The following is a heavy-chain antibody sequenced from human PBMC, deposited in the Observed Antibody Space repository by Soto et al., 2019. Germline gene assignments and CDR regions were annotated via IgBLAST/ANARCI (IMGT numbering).Heavy chain of an antibody. CDR3: AREDPPILN. Sequence: QVQLVQSGAEVKKPGASVKVSCKASGYTFTSYGTSSGRQAPRQGLEWMGWISAYNGNTNYAQKLQGRVTMTTDTSTSTAYIELRSMRSDDAAVYYCAREDPPILNWGQGTLVTVSS. V-gene: IGHV1-18*01. CDR2: ISAYNGNT. CDR1: GYTFTSYG. J-gene: IGHJ4*02.